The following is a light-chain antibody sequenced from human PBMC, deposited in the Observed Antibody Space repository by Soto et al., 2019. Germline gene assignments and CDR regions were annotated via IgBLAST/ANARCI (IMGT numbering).Light chain of an antibody. J-gene: IGKJ5*01. CDR1: QSVSSY. V-gene: IGKV3-11*01. CDR3: QQRSNWPPSIT. CDR2: DAS. Sequence: ETVMTQSPATLSLSPGERATLSCRASQSVSSYLAWYQQKPGQAPRLLIYDASNRATGIPARFSGSGSGTDFTLTISSLEPEDFAVYYCQQRSNWPPSITFGQGTRLENK.